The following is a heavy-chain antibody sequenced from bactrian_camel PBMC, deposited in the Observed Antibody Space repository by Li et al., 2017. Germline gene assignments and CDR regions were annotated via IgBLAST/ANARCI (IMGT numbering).Heavy chain of an antibody. CDR3: VARAVYCVGEDALARATDFTS. J-gene: IGHJ6*01. CDR2: ISFDGTP. V-gene: IGHV3S53*01. CDR1: RYTQSSYC. Sequence: HVQLVESGGGSVQAGGSLRLSCAASRYTQSSYCMGWFRQAPGNECELVSSISFDGTPMYADSVEGRFTISKDKATDTVHLQMTNLKPEDTAMYYCVARAVYCVGEDALARATDFTSWGPGTQVTVS. D-gene: IGHD7*01.